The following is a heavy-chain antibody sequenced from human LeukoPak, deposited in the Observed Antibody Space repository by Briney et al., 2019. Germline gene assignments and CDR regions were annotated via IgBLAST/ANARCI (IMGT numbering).Heavy chain of an antibody. D-gene: IGHD6-19*01. V-gene: IGHV4-39*07. CDR2: IYYSGST. J-gene: IGHJ5*02. Sequence: PSETLSLTCTVSGGSISSSSYYWGWIRQPPGKGLEWIGSIYYSGSTYYNPSLKSRVTISVDTSKNQFSLKLSSVTAADTAVYYCAKYSSGSGWFDPWGQGTLVTVSS. CDR1: GGSISSSSYY. CDR3: AKYSSGSGWFDP.